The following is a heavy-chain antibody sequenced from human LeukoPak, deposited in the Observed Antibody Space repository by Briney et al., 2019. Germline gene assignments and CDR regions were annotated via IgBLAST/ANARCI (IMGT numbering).Heavy chain of an antibody. CDR1: GFTFSSYA. V-gene: IGHV3-33*08. CDR3: ASSDDSSYRPWY. D-gene: IGHD3-22*01. Sequence: GGSLRLSCAASGFTFSSYAMHWVRQAPGTGLEWVALIWYDGSYKYYADALKGRFTISRDNSKNTLYLQMNSLGVEDTAVYYCASSDDSSYRPWYWGQGTLVTVSS. J-gene: IGHJ4*02. CDR2: IWYDGSYK.